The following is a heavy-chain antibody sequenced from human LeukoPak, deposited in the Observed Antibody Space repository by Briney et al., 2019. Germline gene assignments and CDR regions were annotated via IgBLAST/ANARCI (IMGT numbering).Heavy chain of an antibody. D-gene: IGHD3-10*01. V-gene: IGHV1-8*01. Sequence: ASVKVSCKASGYTFTSYDINWGRQATGQGLEWRGWMNPNSGNTGYAQKFQGRVTMTRNTSISTAYMELSSLRSEDTAVYYCARAVITMVQGVIIVWFDPWGQGTLVTVSS. CDR1: GYTFTSYD. J-gene: IGHJ5*02. CDR2: MNPNSGNT. CDR3: ARAVITMVQGVIIVWFDP.